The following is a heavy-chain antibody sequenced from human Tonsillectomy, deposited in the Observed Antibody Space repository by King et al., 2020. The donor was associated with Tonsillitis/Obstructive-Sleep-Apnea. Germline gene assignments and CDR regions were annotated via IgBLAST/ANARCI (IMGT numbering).Heavy chain of an antibody. V-gene: IGHV4-4*02. CDR2: IYHTGSA. J-gene: IGHJ3*02. D-gene: IGHD3-10*01. CDR1: GGSINSTNW. CDR3: ARGYSGSGNAFDI. Sequence: VQLQVSGPGLLKPSGTLSLTCAVSGGSINSTNWWSWVRQPPGKGLEWIGEIYHTGSANYNSSLRHRVTISVDKSKNQFSLKVYSVTAADTAAYYCARGYSGSGNAFDIWGQGTMVTVSS.